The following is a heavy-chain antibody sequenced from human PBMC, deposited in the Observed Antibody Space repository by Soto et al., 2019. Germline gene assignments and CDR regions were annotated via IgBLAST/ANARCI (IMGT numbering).Heavy chain of an antibody. CDR1: GYTFTSYG. D-gene: IGHD6-13*01. CDR2: ISAYNGNT. Sequence: ASVKVSCKTSGYTFTSYGIAWVRQAPGQGLEWMGWISAYNGNTNYAQKVQDRVTMTTDTSTSTAYMELRSLRSDDTAVYYCARSGYSISWYWFDPWGQGTRVTVPQ. V-gene: IGHV1-18*01. J-gene: IGHJ5*02. CDR3: ARSGYSISWYWFDP.